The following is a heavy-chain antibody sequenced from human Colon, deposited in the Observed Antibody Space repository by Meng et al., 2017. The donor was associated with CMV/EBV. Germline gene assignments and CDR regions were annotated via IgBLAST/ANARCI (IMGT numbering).Heavy chain of an antibody. CDR1: GFIFGYYD. CDR2: ISYDGSNN. J-gene: IGHJ6*02. CDR3: AKDRDSGSSQSYYFYDMDV. V-gene: IGHV3-30-3*01. Sequence: GGSLRLSCAASGFIFGYYDMHWVRQAPGKGLEWVALISYDGSNNYYADSVKGRFTISRDNSKNTLYLQMNSLRAEDTGVYYCAKDRDSGSSQSYYFYDMDVWGQGTSVTVSS. D-gene: IGHD6-6*01.